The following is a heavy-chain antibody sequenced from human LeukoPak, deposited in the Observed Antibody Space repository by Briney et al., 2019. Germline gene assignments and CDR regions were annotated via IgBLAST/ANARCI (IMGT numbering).Heavy chain of an antibody. CDR3: ARAHRSAVAGTKDLDY. V-gene: IGHV1-2*02. J-gene: IGHJ4*02. CDR1: GYTFTGYY. Sequence: GASVKVSCKASGYTFTGYYMHWVRQAPGQGLEWMGWINPNSGGTNYAQKFQGRVTMTRDTFISTAYMELSRLRADDTAVYYCARAHRSAVAGTKDLDYWGQGTLVTVSS. D-gene: IGHD6-19*01. CDR2: INPNSGGT.